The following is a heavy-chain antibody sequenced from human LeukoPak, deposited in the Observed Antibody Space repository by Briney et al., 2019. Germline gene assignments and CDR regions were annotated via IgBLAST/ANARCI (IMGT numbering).Heavy chain of an antibody. CDR3: ARTYYDILTGYNPYFDY. Sequence: SGGSLRLSCAASGFTFNTYTMNWVRQAPGKGLEWVSSITASSTAIYSADSVKGRFTISRDNAKNFLYLQMNSLRAEDTAVYYCARTYYDILTGYNPYFDYWGQGILVTVSS. V-gene: IGHV3-21*01. J-gene: IGHJ4*02. D-gene: IGHD3-9*01. CDR1: GFTFNTYT. CDR2: ITASSTAI.